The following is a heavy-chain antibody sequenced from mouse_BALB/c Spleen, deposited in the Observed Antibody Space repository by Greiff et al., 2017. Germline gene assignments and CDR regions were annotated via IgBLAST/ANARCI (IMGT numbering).Heavy chain of an antibody. CDR1: GFTFSSFG. CDR3: ARSGRSGFAY. V-gene: IGHV5-17*02. D-gene: IGHD1-1*01. CDR2: ISSGSSTI. Sequence: EVKLMESGGGLVQPGGSRKLSCAASGFTFSSFGMHWVRQAPEKGLEWVAYISSGSSTIYYADTVKGRFTISRDNPKNTLFLQMTSLRSEDTAMYYCARSGRSGFAYWGQGTLVTVSA. J-gene: IGHJ3*01.